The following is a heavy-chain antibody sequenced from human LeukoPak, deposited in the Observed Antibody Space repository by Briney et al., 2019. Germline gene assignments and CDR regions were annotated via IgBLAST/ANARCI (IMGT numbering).Heavy chain of an antibody. CDR1: GFTFSSYS. D-gene: IGHD3-22*01. CDR3: AQDNYYYDRLFDY. Sequence: PGGSLRLSCAASGFTFSSYSMNWVRQAPGKGLEWVSSISSSSSYIYYADSVKGRFTISRDNAKNSLYLRMNSLRAEDTAVYYCAQDNYYYDRLFDYWGQGTLVTVSS. V-gene: IGHV3-21*04. CDR2: ISSSSSYI. J-gene: IGHJ4*02.